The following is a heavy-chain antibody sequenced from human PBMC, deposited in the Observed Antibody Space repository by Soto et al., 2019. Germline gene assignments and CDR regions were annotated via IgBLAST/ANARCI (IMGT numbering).Heavy chain of an antibody. V-gene: IGHV6-1*01. Sequence: PSQTLSLTCAISGDSVSSNSAAWNLIRQSPSRGLEWLGRTYYRSKWYNDYAVSVKSRITINPDTSKNQFSLQLNSVTPEDTAVYYCAREAVYDFWSGYCFDYWGQGTLVTVSS. CDR2: TYYRSKWYN. D-gene: IGHD3-3*01. J-gene: IGHJ4*02. CDR3: AREAVYDFWSGYCFDY. CDR1: GDSVSSNSAA.